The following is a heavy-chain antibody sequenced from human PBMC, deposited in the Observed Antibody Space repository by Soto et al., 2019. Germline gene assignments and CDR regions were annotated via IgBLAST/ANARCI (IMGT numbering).Heavy chain of an antibody. V-gene: IGHV1-18*04. J-gene: IGHJ6*02. Sequence: QGLLVQSEAEVKKPGASVRVSCKATDYSFISNGISWVRQAPGQGLEWLGWVHFYNGKTEYTQNIQGRVTMTADTSTTTAYLELRSLRSDDTAVYYCARDQWRPTKGVPQLHYYGLDVWGQGTTVTVSS. CDR1: DYSFISNG. CDR3: ARDQWRPTKGVPQLHYYGLDV. CDR2: VHFYNGKT. D-gene: IGHD2-8*01.